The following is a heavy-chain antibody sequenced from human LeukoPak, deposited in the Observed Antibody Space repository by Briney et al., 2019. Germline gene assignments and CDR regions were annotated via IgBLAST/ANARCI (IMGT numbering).Heavy chain of an antibody. Sequence: SETLSLTCTVSGGSISSYYWSWIRQPPGKGLEWIGYIYYSGSTNYDPSLKSRVTISVDTSKNQFSLKLRSVTAADTTVYYCARDGGYCSSTNCYDYWGQGTLVTVSS. V-gene: IGHV4-59*01. CDR3: ARDGGYCSSTNCYDY. J-gene: IGHJ4*02. D-gene: IGHD2-2*03. CDR2: IYYSGST. CDR1: GGSISSYY.